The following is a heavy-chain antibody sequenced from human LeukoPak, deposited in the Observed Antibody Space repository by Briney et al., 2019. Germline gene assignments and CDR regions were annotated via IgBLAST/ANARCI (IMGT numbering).Heavy chain of an antibody. J-gene: IGHJ4*02. V-gene: IGHV3-15*01. D-gene: IGHD3-9*01. Sequence: GGSLRLSCAASGFTFSNAWMSWVRQAPGKGLEWVGRIKSKTDGGTTDYAAPVKGRFTISRDDSKNALYLQMNSLKTEDTDVYYCTTDYYYDILTGYLYFDYWGQGTLVTVSS. CDR2: IKSKTDGGTT. CDR3: TTDYYYDILTGYLYFDY. CDR1: GFTFSNAW.